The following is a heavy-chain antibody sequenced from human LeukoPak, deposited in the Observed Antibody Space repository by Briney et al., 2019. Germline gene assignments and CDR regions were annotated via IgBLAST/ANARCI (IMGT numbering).Heavy chain of an antibody. CDR2: ISGSGGST. D-gene: IGHD5-12*01. Sequence: GGSLRLSCAASGFTFSSCAMSWVRQAPGKGLEWVSAISGSGGSTYYADSVKGRFTISRDNSKNTLYLQMNSLRAEDTAVYYCAKMYSGYDFYYYYYMDVWGKGTTVTVSS. J-gene: IGHJ6*03. V-gene: IGHV3-23*01. CDR3: AKMYSGYDFYYYYYMDV. CDR1: GFTFSSCA.